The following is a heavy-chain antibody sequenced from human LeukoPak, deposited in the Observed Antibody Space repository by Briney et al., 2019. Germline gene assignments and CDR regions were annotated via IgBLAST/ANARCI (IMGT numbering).Heavy chain of an antibody. J-gene: IGHJ6*02. D-gene: IGHD2-21*02. CDR1: GGSISSYY. CDR2: IHYTGST. V-gene: IGHV4-59*01. Sequence: SETLSLTCTVSGGSISSYYWSWIRQPAGKGLEWIGYIHYTGSTDYNPSLRSRVTLSIDMSKNQFSLRLSSMTAADTAVYYCARTGGDCSSGLCYYAMDVWGQGTTVTVS. CDR3: ARTGGDCSSGLCYYAMDV.